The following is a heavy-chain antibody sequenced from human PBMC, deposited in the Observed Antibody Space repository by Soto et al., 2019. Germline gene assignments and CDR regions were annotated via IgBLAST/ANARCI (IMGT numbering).Heavy chain of an antibody. V-gene: IGHV1-69*01. CDR1: GVTFSTYA. D-gene: IGHD6-19*01. CDR2: IIPLFGTA. Sequence: QVQLVQSGAEVKQPGSSVKVSCKTSGVTFSTYAIYWVRQAPGQGLEWMGAIIPLFGTADYAQKFQGRVTISADESTSTDYMELSSLRSEDTAVYYCARPKGSYSSGYYYFDYWGQGTLVTVYS. J-gene: IGHJ4*02. CDR3: ARPKGSYSSGYYYFDY.